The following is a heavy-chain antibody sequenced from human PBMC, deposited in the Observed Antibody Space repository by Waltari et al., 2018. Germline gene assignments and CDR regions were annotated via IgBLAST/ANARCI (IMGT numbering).Heavy chain of an antibody. CDR3: ARDLEVGYSSCWYVY. J-gene: IGHJ4*02. Sequence: QVQLVQSGAGVKKPGSSVKVSCKASGGTFSSYTISWVRQAPGQGLEWMGRIIPIPGIANYAQKFQGRVTITADKSTSTAYMELSSLRSEDTAVYYCARDLEVGYSSCWYVYWGQGTLVTVSS. CDR1: GGTFSSYT. CDR2: IIPIPGIA. V-gene: IGHV1-69*08. D-gene: IGHD6-19*01.